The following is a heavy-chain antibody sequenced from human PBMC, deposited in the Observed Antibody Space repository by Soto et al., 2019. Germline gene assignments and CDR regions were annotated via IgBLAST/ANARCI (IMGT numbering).Heavy chain of an antibody. CDR1: GYTFIGFS. Sequence: ASVKVSCKSSGYTFIGFSLHWVRQAPGHGLEWMGWINPQNGDTYYAQKFQGRVTMTRDTSINTVYMELNSLKSDDTAVYYCSKGRWTVGHCSGGSCYDGMDVWGQGTTVTVSS. J-gene: IGHJ6*02. V-gene: IGHV1-2*02. D-gene: IGHD2-15*01. CDR3: SKGRWTVGHCSGGSCYDGMDV. CDR2: INPQNGDT.